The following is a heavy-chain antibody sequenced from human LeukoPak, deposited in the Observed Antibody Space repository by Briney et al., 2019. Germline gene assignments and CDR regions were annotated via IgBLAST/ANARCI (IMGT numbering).Heavy chain of an antibody. CDR1: GFIFSNYA. V-gene: IGHV3-30-3*01. CDR2: ISYDGDNK. J-gene: IGHJ3*02. CDR3: ARGLGAWMGDAFDI. D-gene: IGHD1-1*01. Sequence: PGGSLRLSCAASGFIFSNYAFHWVRQAPGKGLEWVAVISYDGDNKYYADSVKGRFTVSRDNSENTLYLQINSLRAEDTAVYYCARGLGAWMGDAFDIWGQGTMVTVSS.